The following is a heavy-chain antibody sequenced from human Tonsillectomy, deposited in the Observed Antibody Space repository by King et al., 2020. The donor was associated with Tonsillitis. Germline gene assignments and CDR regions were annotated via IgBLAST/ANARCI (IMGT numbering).Heavy chain of an antibody. V-gene: IGHV3-72*01. J-gene: IGHJ3*01. CDR1: GFTFSDHY. CDR2: IRNKAKSFTT. D-gene: IGHD6-6*01. Sequence: VQLVESGGGLVQPGGSLRLSCAASGFTFSDHYMDWVRQAPGKGLEWVGRIRNKAKSFTTEYAASVKGRFTISRDDSKNSLYLQMNSLKTEDTAVYYCAKFSSTSAFDLWGQGTMVTVSS. CDR3: AKFSSTSAFDL.